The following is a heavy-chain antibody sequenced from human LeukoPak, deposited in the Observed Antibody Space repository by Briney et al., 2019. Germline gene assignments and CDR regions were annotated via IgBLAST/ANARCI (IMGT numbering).Heavy chain of an antibody. CDR1: GGSLVSYY. Sequence: SETLSLTCSVSGGSLVSYYWTWIRQPPGKGLEWIGYIHYTGSTNYNPSLKSRVTISADRTKNQFPLRLSSVTAADTAVYYCARIAVSSAWGYFDYWGQGTLVTASS. CDR3: ARIAVSSAWGYFDY. V-gene: IGHV4-59*01. J-gene: IGHJ4*02. CDR2: IHYTGST. D-gene: IGHD6-19*01.